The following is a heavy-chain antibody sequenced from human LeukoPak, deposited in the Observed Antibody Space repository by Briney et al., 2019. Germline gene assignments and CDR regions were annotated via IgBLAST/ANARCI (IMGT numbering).Heavy chain of an antibody. Sequence: AGTLSLPCTVSGGTLSSYYRSWIRQPPRKGLEWVGGIYTSGSTNYTPSLTSRVTMSVDTSKNQHSLTLSSVTAADTAVYYCARTCGSSWPHYYYYYYGMDVWGQGTTVSVFS. CDR2: IYTSGST. D-gene: IGHD6-13*01. CDR1: GGTLSSYY. CDR3: ARTCGSSWPHYYYYYYGMDV. V-gene: IGHV4-4*07. J-gene: IGHJ6*02.